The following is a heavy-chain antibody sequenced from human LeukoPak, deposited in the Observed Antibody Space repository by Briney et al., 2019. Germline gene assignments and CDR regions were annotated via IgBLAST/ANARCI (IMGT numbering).Heavy chain of an antibody. J-gene: IGHJ4*02. V-gene: IGHV4-59*12. D-gene: IGHD3-10*01. CDR1: GGSISSYY. CDR3: ARCYGSGSLLGY. CDR2: IYHSGST. Sequence: SETLSLTCTVSGGSISSYYWSWIRQPPGKGLEWIGEIYHSGSTNYNPSLKSRVTISVDKSKNQFSLKLSSVTAADTAVYYCARCYGSGSLLGYWGQGTLVTVSS.